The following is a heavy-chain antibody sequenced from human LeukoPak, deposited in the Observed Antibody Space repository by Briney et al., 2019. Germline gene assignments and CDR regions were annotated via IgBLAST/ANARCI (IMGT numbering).Heavy chain of an antibody. CDR1: GGSFSGYY. J-gene: IGHJ4*02. V-gene: IGHV4-34*01. CDR3: ARDSSSCPLDY. CDR2: INHSGST. D-gene: IGHD6-13*01. Sequence: SETLSLTCAVYGGSFSGYYWSWIRQPPGKGLEWIGEINHSGSTNYNPSLKSRVTISVDTSKNQFSLKLSSVTAADTAVYYCARDSSSCPLDYWGQGTPVTVSS.